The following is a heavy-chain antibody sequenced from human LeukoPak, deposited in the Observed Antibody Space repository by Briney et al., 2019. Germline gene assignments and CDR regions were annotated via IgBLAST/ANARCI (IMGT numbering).Heavy chain of an antibody. V-gene: IGHV4-59*01. CDR2: IYYSGST. J-gene: IGHJ6*04. CDR1: GGSISSYY. CDR3: ARDPGYDIKSWYYYGMDV. Sequence: PSETLSLTCTVSGGSISSYYWSWIRQPPGKGLEWIGYIYYSGSTNYNSSLKSRVTISVDTSKNQFSLKLSSVTAADTAVYYCARDPGYDIKSWYYYGMDVWGKGTTVTVSS. D-gene: IGHD3-9*01.